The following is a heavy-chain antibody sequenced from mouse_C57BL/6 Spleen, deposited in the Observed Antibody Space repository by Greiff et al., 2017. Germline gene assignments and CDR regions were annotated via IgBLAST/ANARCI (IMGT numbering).Heavy chain of an antibody. J-gene: IGHJ2*01. Sequence: QVQLQQSGAELVRPGASVTLSCKASGYTFTGYEMHWVKQTPVHGLEWIGAIDPDTGGTAYNQKFKGKAKLTADKSSSTAYMELRSLTSEDSAVYYGTLFYYCFLYYFDGWGQGTTLTVSS. CDR2: IDPDTGGT. D-gene: IGHD2-2*01. CDR1: GYTFTGYE. V-gene: IGHV1-15*01. CDR3: TLFYYCFLYYFDG.